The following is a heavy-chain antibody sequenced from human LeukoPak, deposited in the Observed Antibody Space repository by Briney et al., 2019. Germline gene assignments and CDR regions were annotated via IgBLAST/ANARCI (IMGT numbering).Heavy chain of an antibody. Sequence: GESLKISCKGSGYSFTNSWIAWVRQLPGKGLEWMGIIYPDDSDTRYSPSFQGQVTISADKSISTAYLQWSSLKASDTAMYYCARIWLRAFDIWGQGTMVTVSS. D-gene: IGHD3-16*01. CDR2: IYPDDSDT. J-gene: IGHJ3*02. V-gene: IGHV5-51*01. CDR1: GYSFTNSW. CDR3: ARIWLRAFDI.